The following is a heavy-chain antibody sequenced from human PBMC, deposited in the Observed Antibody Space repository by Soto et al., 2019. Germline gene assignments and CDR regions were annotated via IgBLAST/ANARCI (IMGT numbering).Heavy chain of an antibody. CDR1: GGSISSGGYY. CDR2: IYYSGST. CDR3: ASGNMYYYDSSGYYVDY. Sequence: PSETLSLTCTVSGGSISSGGYYWSWIRQHPGKGLEWIGYIYYSGSTYYNPSLKSRVTISVDTSKNQFSLKLSSVTAADTAVYYCASGNMYYYDSSGYYVDYWGLGTLVTVSS. J-gene: IGHJ4*02. V-gene: IGHV4-31*03. D-gene: IGHD3-22*01.